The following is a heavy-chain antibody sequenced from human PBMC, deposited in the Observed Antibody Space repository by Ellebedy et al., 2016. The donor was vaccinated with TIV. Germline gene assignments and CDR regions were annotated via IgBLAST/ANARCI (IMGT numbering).Heavy chain of an antibody. D-gene: IGHD2-2*01. CDR1: GFTFTSYW. V-gene: IGHV3-74*01. J-gene: IGHJ6*02. Sequence: GGSLRLXCAASGFTFTSYWMHWVRQAPGKGLVWVSRINSDGSSTSYADSVKGRFTISRDNAKNTLYLQMNSLRAEDTAVYFCARMSYCSSTSCPYYYYGMDVWGQGTTVTVSS. CDR2: INSDGSST. CDR3: ARMSYCSSTSCPYYYYGMDV.